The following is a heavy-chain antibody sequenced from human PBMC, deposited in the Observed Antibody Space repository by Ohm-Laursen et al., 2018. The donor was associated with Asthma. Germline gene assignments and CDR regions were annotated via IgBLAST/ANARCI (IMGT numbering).Heavy chain of an antibody. J-gene: IGHJ6*02. CDR1: GFKFSDYY. V-gene: IGHV3-11*05. D-gene: IGHD5-12*01. CDR3: VKDIKVTSGYKYPYYYYYGMDV. Sequence: SLRLSCTASGFKFSDYYMSWIRQAPGKGLEYVSHISSDSIHTEYADSVKGRFTISRDNAKNSLYLQMNSLRAEDTALYYCVKDIKVTSGYKYPYYYYYGMDVWGQGTTVTVSS. CDR2: ISSDSIHT.